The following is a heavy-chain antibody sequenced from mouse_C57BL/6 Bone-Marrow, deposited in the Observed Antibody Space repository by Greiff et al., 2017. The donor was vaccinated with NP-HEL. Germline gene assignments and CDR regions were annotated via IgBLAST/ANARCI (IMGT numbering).Heavy chain of an antibody. CDR2: IHPNSGST. D-gene: IGHD4-1*01. J-gene: IGHJ3*01. Sequence: VQRVESGAELVKPGASVKLSCKASGYTFTSYWMHWVKQRPGQGLEWIGMIHPNSGSTNYNEKFKSKATLTVDKSSSTAYMQLSSLTSEDSAVYYCAKTGRAPYWGQGTLVTVSA. CDR3: AKTGRAPY. V-gene: IGHV1-64*01. CDR1: GYTFTSYW.